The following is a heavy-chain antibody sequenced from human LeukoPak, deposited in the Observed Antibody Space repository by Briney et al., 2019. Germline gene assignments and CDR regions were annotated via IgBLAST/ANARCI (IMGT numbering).Heavy chain of an antibody. J-gene: IGHJ5*02. CDR2: ISFDGGNK. CDR3: AKDASSGWPNWFDP. D-gene: IGHD6-19*01. V-gene: IGHV3-30*18. CDR1: GLTFHTFG. Sequence: GGSLRLSCAVSGLTFHTFGIHWVRQTPGKGLEWVALISFDGGNKYYTDSVKGRFTISRDNSKNTVYLQMNSLRAEDTAVYYCAKDASSGWPNWFDPWGQGTLVTVSS.